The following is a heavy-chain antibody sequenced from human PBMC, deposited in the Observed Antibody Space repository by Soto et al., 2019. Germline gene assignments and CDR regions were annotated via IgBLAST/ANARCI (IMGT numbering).Heavy chain of an antibody. Sequence: QVHLVQSGAEVEKPGASVKVSCKASGYTFTDYGISWVRQAPGQGLQWMVWITAFNGNTKYAQQFQGRVTMTTDTSTSTAYMELRSLESDDTAVYYCARISQSDFWSGYYYFFDYWGQGTLVTVSS. CDR2: ITAFNGNT. J-gene: IGHJ4*02. CDR3: ARISQSDFWSGYYYFFDY. V-gene: IGHV1-18*01. CDR1: GYTFTDYG. D-gene: IGHD3-3*01.